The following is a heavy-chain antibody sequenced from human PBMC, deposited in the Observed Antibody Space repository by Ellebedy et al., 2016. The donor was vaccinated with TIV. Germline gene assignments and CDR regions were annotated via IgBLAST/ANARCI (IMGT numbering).Heavy chain of an antibody. CDR3: ARDLVSYGYKNSNWFDP. CDR2: INAGNGNT. Sequence: AASVKVSCKASGYTFTSYAMHWVRQAPGQRLEWMGWINAGNGNTKYSQKFQGRVTITRDTSASTAYMELSSLRSEDTAVYYCARDLVSYGYKNSNWFDPWGQGTLVTVSS. D-gene: IGHD5-18*01. CDR1: GYTFTSYA. V-gene: IGHV1-3*01. J-gene: IGHJ5*02.